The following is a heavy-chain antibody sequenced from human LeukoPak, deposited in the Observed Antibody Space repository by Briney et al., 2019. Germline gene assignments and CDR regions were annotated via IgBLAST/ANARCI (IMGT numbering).Heavy chain of an antibody. V-gene: IGHV3-66*01. CDR2: IYSGGTT. J-gene: IGHJ4*02. CDR3: ARDFPIDY. CDR1: GFTVSSNY. Sequence: GGSLRLSCAASGFTVSSNYMSWVRQAPGKGLEWVSVIYSGGTTYYADSVKGRFTISRDNSKNTLSLQMNSQRAEDTAVYYCARDFPIDYWGQGTLVTVSS.